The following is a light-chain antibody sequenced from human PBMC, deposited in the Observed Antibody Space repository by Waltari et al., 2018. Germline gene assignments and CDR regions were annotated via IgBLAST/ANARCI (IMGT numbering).Light chain of an antibody. CDR1: RTDVGSYSR. V-gene: IGLV2-18*02. CDR2: EVN. CDR3: SSYTSSTTLV. J-gene: IGLJ3*02. Sequence: QSALTQPPSVSGSPGQSVTISCTGTRTDVGSYSRVSWYQQPPGSAPKVIIYEVNKRPAGVPVRFSGSKSGNTASLTISGLQPEDEADYYCSSYTSSTTLVFGGGTSLTVL.